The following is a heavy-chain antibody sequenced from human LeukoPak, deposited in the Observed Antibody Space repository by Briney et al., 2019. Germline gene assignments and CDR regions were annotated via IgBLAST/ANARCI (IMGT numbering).Heavy chain of an antibody. J-gene: IGHJ6*03. Sequence: ASVKVSCKASGYTFTSYDINWVRQATGQGLEWMGWMDPNSGNTGYAQKFQGRVTMTRNTSISTAYMELSSLRSEDTAVYYCARVLSPPRYYYGSGSHSIVYYYYYYMDVWGEGTTVTISS. CDR1: GYTFTSYD. D-gene: IGHD3-10*01. CDR2: MDPNSGNT. CDR3: ARVLSPPRYYYGSGSHSIVYYYYYYMDV. V-gene: IGHV1-8*01.